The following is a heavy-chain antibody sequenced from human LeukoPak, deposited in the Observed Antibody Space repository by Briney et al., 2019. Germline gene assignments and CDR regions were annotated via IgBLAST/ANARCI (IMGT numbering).Heavy chain of an antibody. D-gene: IGHD6-13*01. J-gene: IGHJ4*02. CDR1: GFTFSDYY. CDR2: ISSSGSTI. V-gene: IGHV3-11*01. CDR3: ARDGRGEAAAGSPLVFDY. Sequence: TGGSLRLSCAASGFTFSDYYMSWIRQAPGKGLEWVSYISSSGSTIYYADSVKGRFTISRDNAKNSLYLQMHSLRADDTAVYYCARDGRGEAAAGSPLVFDYWGQGTLVTVSS.